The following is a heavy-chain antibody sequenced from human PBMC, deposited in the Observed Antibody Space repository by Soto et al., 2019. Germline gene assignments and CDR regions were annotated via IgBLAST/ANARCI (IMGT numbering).Heavy chain of an antibody. Sequence: SETLSLTCTVSGGSISSGSYYWGWIRQPPGKGLEWIGSIYYSGTTYYNPSLKSRVTISVDTSKNQFSLKLSSVTAADTAVYYCARHADSSGYYYGGVGYYYYYGMDVWGQGTTVT. D-gene: IGHD3-22*01. J-gene: IGHJ6*02. CDR3: ARHADSSGYYYGGVGYYYYYGMDV. V-gene: IGHV4-39*01. CDR1: GGSISSGSYY. CDR2: IYYSGTT.